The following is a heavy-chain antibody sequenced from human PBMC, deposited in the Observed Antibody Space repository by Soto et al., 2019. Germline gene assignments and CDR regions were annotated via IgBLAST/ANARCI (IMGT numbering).Heavy chain of an antibody. V-gene: IGHV3-53*01. CDR3: ARALPVAKGGFDP. Sequence: GGSLRLSCAASGFTVSNTYMTWVRQPPGKGLECVSVIYTAGGTNYADSVKGRFIISRDNSKNTLYLQMNGLRAEDTAVYYCARALPVAKGGFDPWGQGTLVTVS. J-gene: IGHJ5*02. D-gene: IGHD2-2*01. CDR1: GFTVSNTY. CDR2: IYTAGGT.